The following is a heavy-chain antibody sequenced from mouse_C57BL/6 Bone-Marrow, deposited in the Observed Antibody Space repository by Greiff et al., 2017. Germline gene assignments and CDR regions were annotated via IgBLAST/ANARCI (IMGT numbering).Heavy chain of an antibody. V-gene: IGHV14-4*01. CDR1: GFNIKDDY. CDR3: TTGYYSNSWFAY. D-gene: IGHD2-5*01. J-gene: IGHJ3*01. CDR2: IDPENGDT. Sequence: EVQGVESGAELVRPGASVKLSCTASGFNIKDDYMHWVKQRPEQGLEWIGWIDPENGDTEYASKFQGKATITADTSSNTAYLQLSSLTSEDTAVYYCTTGYYSNSWFAYWGQGTMVTVSA.